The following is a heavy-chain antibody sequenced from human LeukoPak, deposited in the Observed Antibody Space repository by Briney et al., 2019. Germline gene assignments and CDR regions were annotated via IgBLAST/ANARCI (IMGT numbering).Heavy chain of an antibody. J-gene: IGHJ4*02. CDR1: GFTFSSYS. V-gene: IGHV3-48*01. CDR2: ISSSSSTI. Sequence: GGSLRLSCAASGFTFSSYSMNWVRQAPGKGLEWVSYISSSSSTIYYADSVKGRFTISRDNAKNSLYLQMNSLRAEDTAVYYCARDYYDSSGYVDYWGQGTLVTVSS. D-gene: IGHD3-22*01. CDR3: ARDYYDSSGYVDY.